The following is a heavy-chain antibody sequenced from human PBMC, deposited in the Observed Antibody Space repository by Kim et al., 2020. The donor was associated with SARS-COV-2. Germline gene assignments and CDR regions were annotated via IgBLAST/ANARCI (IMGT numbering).Heavy chain of an antibody. CDR2: IYYSGST. CDR3: ARDRGITGTKIYYYYGMDV. Sequence: SETLSLTCTVSGGSISSSSYYWGWIRQPPGKGLEWIGSIYYSGSTYYNPSLKSRVTISVDTSKNQFSLKLSSVTAADTAVYYCARDRGITGTKIYYYYGMDVWGQGTTVTVSS. D-gene: IGHD1-7*01. V-gene: IGHV4-39*07. CDR1: GGSISSSSYY. J-gene: IGHJ6*02.